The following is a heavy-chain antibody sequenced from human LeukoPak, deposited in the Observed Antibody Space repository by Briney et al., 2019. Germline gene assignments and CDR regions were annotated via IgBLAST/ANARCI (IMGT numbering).Heavy chain of an antibody. Sequence: SETLSLTCTVSGGSIRNYYWNWIRQPPGKGLEWIGYTSDSGNTDYKPSLKSRVSISVDTSKNQFSLKLTSAIAADTAVYYCARWYSHGRYFGYWGQGALVTVSS. CDR2: TSDSGNT. CDR1: GGSIRNYY. D-gene: IGHD6-13*01. J-gene: IGHJ4*02. V-gene: IGHV4-59*01. CDR3: ARWYSHGRYFGY.